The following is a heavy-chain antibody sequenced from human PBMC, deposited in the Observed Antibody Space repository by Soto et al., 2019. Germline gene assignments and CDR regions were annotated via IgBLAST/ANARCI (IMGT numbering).Heavy chain of an antibody. CDR3: ARDQAPSYSYGGFDP. V-gene: IGHV3-30-3*01. J-gene: IGHJ5*02. CDR1: GFTFSSYA. D-gene: IGHD5-18*01. Sequence: PGGSLRLSCAASGFTFSSYAMHWVRQAPGKGLAWVAVISYDGSNKYYADSVKGRFTISRDNSKNTLYLQMNSLRAEDTAVYYCARDQAPSYSYGGFDPWGQGTLVTVSS. CDR2: ISYDGSNK.